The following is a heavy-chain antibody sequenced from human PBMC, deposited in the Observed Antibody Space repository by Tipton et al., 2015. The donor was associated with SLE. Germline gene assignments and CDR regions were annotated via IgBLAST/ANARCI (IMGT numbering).Heavy chain of an antibody. D-gene: IGHD6-6*01. J-gene: IGHJ6*03. CDR2: IWYDGRNK. V-gene: IGHV3-33*01. Sequence: LRLSGAASGFTFSSYGMHWVRQAPGKGLEWVAVIWYDGRNKYYADSVKGRFTISRDNSKNTLYLQMNSLRAEDTAVYYCARTDLYSSSSFDYYYMDVWGKGTTVTVSS. CDR1: GFTFSSYG. CDR3: ARTDLYSSSSFDYYYMDV.